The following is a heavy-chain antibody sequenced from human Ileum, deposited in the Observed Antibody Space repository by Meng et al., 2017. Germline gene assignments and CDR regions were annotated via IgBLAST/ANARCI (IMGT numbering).Heavy chain of an antibody. D-gene: IGHD3-16*01. Sequence: QVQRSQCVSGLLKPSDTLSLTCAVYGGSFSGYYWSWIRQPPGKGLEWIGEINHSGSTNYNPSLKSRVTISVDTSKNQFSLKLSSVTAADTAVYYCARGGGRYGPDFDYWGQGTLVTVSS. CDR2: INHSGST. V-gene: IGHV4-34*01. J-gene: IGHJ4*02. CDR3: ARGGGRYGPDFDY. CDR1: GGSFSGYY.